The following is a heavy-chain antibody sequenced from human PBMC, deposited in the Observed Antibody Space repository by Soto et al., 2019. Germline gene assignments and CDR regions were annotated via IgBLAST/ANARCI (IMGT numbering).Heavy chain of an antibody. V-gene: IGHV4-39*01. Sequence: SETLSHTCTFSACSISTSNYYLGWIRKPPGQKLEWIGSTYYGGATYYNPSLPSRFTVSVDTSKNQFSLKVTSVTAADTAVYYCARHTPAISISDHWGQGTLVTVSS. J-gene: IGHJ4*02. CDR3: ARHTPAISISDH. D-gene: IGHD2-15*01. CDR2: TYYGGAT. CDR1: ACSISTSNYY.